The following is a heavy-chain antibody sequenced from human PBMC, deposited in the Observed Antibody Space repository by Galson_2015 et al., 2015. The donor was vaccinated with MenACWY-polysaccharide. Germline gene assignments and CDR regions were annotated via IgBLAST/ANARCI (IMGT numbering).Heavy chain of an antibody. Sequence: PALVKPTQTLTLTCTFSGFSLTTSGVGVGWIRQPPGKALEWLAVIYWDDDKRYSPSLKTRLTVTKDPSRNQVVLTMANMDPVDTATYYCAHTARYSSSWYALLDYWGQGTLGTVSS. J-gene: IGHJ4*02. CDR1: GFSLTTSGVG. CDR2: IYWDDDK. V-gene: IGHV2-5*02. CDR3: AHTARYSSSWYALLDY. D-gene: IGHD6-13*01.